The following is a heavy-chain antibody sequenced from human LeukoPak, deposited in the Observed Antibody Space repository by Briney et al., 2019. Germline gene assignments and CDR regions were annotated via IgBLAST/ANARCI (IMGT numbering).Heavy chain of an antibody. J-gene: IGHJ5*02. Sequence: GGSLRLSCAASGFTFSSYWMSWVRQAPGKGLEWVANIKQDGSEKYYVDSVKGRFTIPRDNANNSLYLQMNSLSAEDTAVYYCARDRGYCSGGSCFGEFDPWGQGTLVTVSS. CDR3: ARDRGYCSGGSCFGEFDP. CDR1: GFTFSSYW. V-gene: IGHV3-7*01. CDR2: IKQDGSEK. D-gene: IGHD2-15*01.